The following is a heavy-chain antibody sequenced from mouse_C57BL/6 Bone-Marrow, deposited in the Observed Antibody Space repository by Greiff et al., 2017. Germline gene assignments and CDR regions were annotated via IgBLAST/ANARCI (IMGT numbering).Heavy chain of an antibody. CDR1: GYTFTSYW. CDR2: IYPGSGST. Sequence: VQLQQPGAELVKPGASVKMSCKASGYTFTSYWITWVKQRPGQGLEWIGDIYPGSGSTNYNEKFKSKATLTVDTSSSTAYMQLSSLTSEDSAVYYCARKIYYYGSSYLAWFAYWGQGTLVTVSA. D-gene: IGHD1-1*01. J-gene: IGHJ3*01. V-gene: IGHV1-55*01. CDR3: ARKIYYYGSSYLAWFAY.